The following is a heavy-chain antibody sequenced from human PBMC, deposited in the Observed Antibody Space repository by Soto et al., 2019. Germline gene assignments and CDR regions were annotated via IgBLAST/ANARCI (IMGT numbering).Heavy chain of an antibody. Sequence: SETLSLTCTVSGGSISSYYWSWIRQPPGKGLEWIGYIYYSGSTNYNPSLKSRVTISVDTSKNQFSLKLSSVTAADTAVYYCAKHSGTSGDYAFTFEDYYYYMDVWGKGTTVTVSS. J-gene: IGHJ6*03. V-gene: IGHV4-59*01. CDR1: GGSISSYY. D-gene: IGHD4-17*01. CDR3: AKHSGTSGDYAFTFEDYYYYMDV. CDR2: IYYSGST.